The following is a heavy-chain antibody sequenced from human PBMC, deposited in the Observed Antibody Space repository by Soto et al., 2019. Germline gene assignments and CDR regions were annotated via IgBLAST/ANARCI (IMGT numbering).Heavy chain of an antibody. Sequence: EVQLLESGGGLVQPGGSLRLSCAASGFTFSNYAVTWVRQAPGKGLEWVSTIGGSGGSTYYADSVKGRFTISRDNSKNTLDLQTNSLRAEDTAVYYCAKEQGSSWYEIDYWGQGTLVTVSS. D-gene: IGHD6-13*01. CDR3: AKEQGSSWYEIDY. CDR1: GFTFSNYA. CDR2: IGGSGGST. J-gene: IGHJ4*02. V-gene: IGHV3-23*01.